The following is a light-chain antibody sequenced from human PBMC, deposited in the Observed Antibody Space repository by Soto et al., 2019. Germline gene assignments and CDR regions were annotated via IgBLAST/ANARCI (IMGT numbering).Light chain of an antibody. J-gene: IGKJ1*01. CDR2: AAS. Sequence: DIQMTQSPSSLSASVGDRVTITCRASQSIRNYLNWYQQKPGKAPKLLIYAASNLQSGVPSRFSGSGSGTDFTPTISSLQPEDFATYYCQQSYSIPRTFGQGTNSEIK. V-gene: IGKV1-39*01. CDR1: QSIRNY. CDR3: QQSYSIPRT.